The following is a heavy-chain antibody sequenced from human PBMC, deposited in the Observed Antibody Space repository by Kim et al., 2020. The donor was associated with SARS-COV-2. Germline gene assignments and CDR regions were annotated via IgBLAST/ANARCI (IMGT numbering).Heavy chain of an antibody. Sequence: RYSPSFKGQVTISADKSISTAYLQWSSLKASDTAMYYCARDGGFGEPLGDYWGQGTLVTVSS. V-gene: IGHV5-51*01. CDR3: ARDGGFGEPLGDY. J-gene: IGHJ4*02. D-gene: IGHD3-10*01.